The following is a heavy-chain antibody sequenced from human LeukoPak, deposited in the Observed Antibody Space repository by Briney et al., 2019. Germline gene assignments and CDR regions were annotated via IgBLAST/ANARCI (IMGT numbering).Heavy chain of an antibody. D-gene: IGHD3-22*01. V-gene: IGHV4-39*01. CDR1: GGSISSSSYY. J-gene: IGHJ4*02. CDR2: IYYSGST. CDR3: ARAQRYYDSSGYYYVHGVFDY. Sequence: SETLSLTCTVPGGSISSSSYYWGWIRQPPGKGLEWIGSIYYSGSTYYNPSLKSRVTISVDTSKNQFSLKLSSVTAADTAVYYCARAQRYYDSSGYYYVHGVFDYWGQGTLVTVSS.